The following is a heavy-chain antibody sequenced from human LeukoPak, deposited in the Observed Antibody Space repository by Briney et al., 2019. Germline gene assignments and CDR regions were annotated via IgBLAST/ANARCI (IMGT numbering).Heavy chain of an antibody. CDR2: INHSGST. CDR1: GGSFSGYY. D-gene: IGHD1-26*01. V-gene: IGHV4-34*01. CDR3: ARARSLLRGYFDY. Sequence: SETLSLTCAVYGGSFSGYYRSWIRQPPGKGLEWIGEINHSGSTNYNPSLKSRVTISVDTSKNHFSLKLSSVTAADTAVYYCARARSLLRGYFDYWGQGTLVTVSS. J-gene: IGHJ4*02.